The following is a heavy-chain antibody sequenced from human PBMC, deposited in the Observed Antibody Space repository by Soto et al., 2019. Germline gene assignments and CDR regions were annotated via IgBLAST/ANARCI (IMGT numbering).Heavy chain of an antibody. CDR2: INPSGGST. Sequence: QVQLVQSGAEVKKPGASVKVSCKASGYTFTSYYMHWVRQAPGQGLEWMGIINPSGGSTSYAQKFEGKVTMTRDTSTSIVYMDLSSLRSEDTAVYYCARSYYDSSGYYFLHFDYWGQGTLVTVSS. V-gene: IGHV1-46*03. CDR3: ARSYYDSSGYYFLHFDY. CDR1: GYTFTSYY. D-gene: IGHD3-22*01. J-gene: IGHJ4*02.